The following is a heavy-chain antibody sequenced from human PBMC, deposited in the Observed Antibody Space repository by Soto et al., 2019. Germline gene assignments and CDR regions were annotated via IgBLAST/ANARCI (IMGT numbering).Heavy chain of an antibody. V-gene: IGHV1-69*13. Sequence: SVKVSCKASGSTFSSYAISWVRQAPGQGLEWMGGIIPIFGTANYAQKFQGRVTITADESTSTAYMELSSLRSEDTAVYYCAREGSPYYDYVWGSYRNSKFDYWGQGTLVTVSS. D-gene: IGHD3-16*02. CDR1: GSTFSSYA. J-gene: IGHJ4*02. CDR2: IIPIFGTA. CDR3: AREGSPYYDYVWGSYRNSKFDY.